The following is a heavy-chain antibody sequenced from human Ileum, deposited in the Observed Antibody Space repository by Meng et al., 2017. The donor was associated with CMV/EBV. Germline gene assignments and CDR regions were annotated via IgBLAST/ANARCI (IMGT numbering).Heavy chain of an antibody. CDR1: GGYINGNS. D-gene: IGHD1-1*01. Sequence: GGYINGNSWSWIGRAAGQGLEWSGYVYTADNTTYNPSLRSRVTISMDTSKNQVTLNLRSVTAADTAFYYCAREHKNDSSWQLESWGQGTLVTVSS. CDR2: VYTADNT. V-gene: IGHV4-59*01. CDR3: AREHKNDSSWQLES. J-gene: IGHJ4*02.